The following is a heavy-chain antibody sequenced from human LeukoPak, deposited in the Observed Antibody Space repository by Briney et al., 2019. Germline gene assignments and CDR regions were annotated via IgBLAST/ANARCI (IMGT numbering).Heavy chain of an antibody. J-gene: IGHJ4*02. CDR2: ISGSGDST. D-gene: IGHD3-22*01. CDR3: ARDSNYDTSGHYY. CDR1: GFTFSSYA. Sequence: QTGGSLRLSCAASGFTFSSYAMSWVRQAPGKGLEWVSGISGSGDSTYYADSVKGRFTISRDSSKNTLYLQMNSLRAEDTAVYYCARDSNYDTSGHYYWGQGTLVTVSS. V-gene: IGHV3-23*01.